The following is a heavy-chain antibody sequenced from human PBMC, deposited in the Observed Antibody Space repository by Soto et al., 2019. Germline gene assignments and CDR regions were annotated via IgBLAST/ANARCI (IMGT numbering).Heavy chain of an antibody. V-gene: IGHV3-23*01. CDR3: AKDLARSFVVVVAAMLGKPYNFDY. CDR2: ISGSGGST. CDR1: GFTFSSYA. Sequence: EVQLLESGGGLVQPGGSLRLSCAASGFTFSSYAMSWVRQAPGKGLEWVSAISGSGGSTYYADSVKGRFTISRDNSKNTLYLQMNSLRAEDTAVYYCAKDLARSFVVVVAAMLGKPYNFDYWGQGTLVTVSS. J-gene: IGHJ4*02. D-gene: IGHD2-15*01.